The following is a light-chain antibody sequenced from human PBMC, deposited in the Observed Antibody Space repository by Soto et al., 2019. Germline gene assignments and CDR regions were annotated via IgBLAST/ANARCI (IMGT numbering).Light chain of an antibody. CDR3: QQYQSFSPT. J-gene: IGKJ4*01. V-gene: IGKV1-5*03. CDR1: QSISSW. CDR2: KTS. Sequence: DIQMTQSPSTLSASVGDRVTITCRASQSISSWLAWYQQKPGKAPKLLIYKTSNLQSGVPSRFSGSGSGSEFSLTISSLQPDDFATYYCQQYQSFSPTFGGGTRVEVK.